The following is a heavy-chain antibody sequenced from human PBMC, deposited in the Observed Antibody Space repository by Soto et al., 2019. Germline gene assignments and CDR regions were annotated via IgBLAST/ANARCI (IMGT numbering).Heavy chain of an antibody. D-gene: IGHD2-15*01. Sequence: PSETLSLTCNVSGGPISGDYYWTWVRQPPGKGLEWIGYIFYSGSTYYNPSLKSRVTMSVDTSKNQFSLRLSSATAADTAVYYCARGGGYDSFDFWGQGIQVTVSS. CDR3: ARGGGYDSFDF. V-gene: IGHV4-30-4*01. CDR2: IFYSGST. J-gene: IGHJ4*02. CDR1: GGPISGDYY.